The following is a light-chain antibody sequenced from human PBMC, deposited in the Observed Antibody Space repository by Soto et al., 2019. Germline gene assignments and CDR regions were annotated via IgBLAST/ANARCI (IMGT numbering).Light chain of an antibody. V-gene: IGLV2-14*03. CDR1: SSDVGAYNW. CDR2: DVN. Sequence: QSALTQPASVSGTPGQSITISCTGTSSDVGAYNWVAWYQQHPGKAPKLMICDVNNRPSGVSNRFSGSKSGNTASLTISGLQAEDEGDYYCSSSTNTNSVVFGGGTKLTVL. CDR3: SSSTNTNSVV. J-gene: IGLJ3*02.